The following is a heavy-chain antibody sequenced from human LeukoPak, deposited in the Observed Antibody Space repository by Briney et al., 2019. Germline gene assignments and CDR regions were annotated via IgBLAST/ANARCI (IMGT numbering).Heavy chain of an antibody. D-gene: IGHD6-19*01. Sequence: GGSLRLSCVASGFTFSNLAMGWVRQAPGKGLEWVSVISDSGGTTYYADSVKGRFTISRDNSRNTLYLQMNSLRVDDTAVYYCAKDARRYSGWYFFDHWGRGTRVSVSS. CDR3: AKDARRYSGWYFFDH. V-gene: IGHV3-23*01. CDR2: ISDSGGTT. CDR1: GFTFSNLA. J-gene: IGHJ4*02.